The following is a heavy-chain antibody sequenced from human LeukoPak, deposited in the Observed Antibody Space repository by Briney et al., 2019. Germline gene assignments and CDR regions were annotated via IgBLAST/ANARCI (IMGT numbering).Heavy chain of an antibody. V-gene: IGHV3-23*01. J-gene: IGHJ4*02. Sequence: PGGSLRLSCAASGFTFSSYAMSWVRQAPGKGLEWVSAISGSGGSTYYADSVKGRFTISRDNSKNTLYLQMNSLRAEDTAVYYCARDWTRTYYFDYWGQGTLVTVSS. D-gene: IGHD3/OR15-3a*01. CDR2: ISGSGGST. CDR1: GFTFSSYA. CDR3: ARDWTRTYYFDY.